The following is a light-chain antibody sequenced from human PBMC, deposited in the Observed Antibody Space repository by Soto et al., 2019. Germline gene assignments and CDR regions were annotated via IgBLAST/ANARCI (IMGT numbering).Light chain of an antibody. Sequence: QSALTQPASVSGSPGQSITISCTGTSSDVGGYNYVSWSQQHPGKAPKLMIYDVSNRPSGVSNRFSGSKSGNTASLTISGLQAEDEADYYCSSYTSSSTVVFGGGTKVTVL. CDR2: DVS. V-gene: IGLV2-14*01. CDR3: SSYTSSSTVV. J-gene: IGLJ2*01. CDR1: SSDVGGYNY.